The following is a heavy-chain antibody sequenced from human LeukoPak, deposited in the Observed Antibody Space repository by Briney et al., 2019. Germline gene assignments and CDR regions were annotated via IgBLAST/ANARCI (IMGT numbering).Heavy chain of an antibody. CDR2: IIPIFGTT. J-gene: IGHJ5*02. D-gene: IGHD6-13*01. CDR1: GGTFSSYA. CDR3: ARVRTFGIAAPGELRFDP. Sequence: SVKVSCKASGGTFSSYAISWVRQAPGQGLEWMGGIIPIFGTTNYAQKLQGRVTMTRDTSTSTVYMELSSLRSEDMAVYYCARVRTFGIAAPGELRFDPWGQGTLVTVSS. V-gene: IGHV1-69*05.